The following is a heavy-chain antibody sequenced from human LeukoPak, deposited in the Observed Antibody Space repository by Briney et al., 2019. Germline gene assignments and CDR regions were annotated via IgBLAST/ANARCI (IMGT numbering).Heavy chain of an antibody. Sequence: SETLSLTCAVSGGSISSYYWSWIRQPPGKGLEWIGYIYYSGSTNYNPSLKSRVTISVDTSKNQFSLKLSSVTAADTAVYFCARLRGYGYDSYYFDYWGQGTLVTVSS. V-gene: IGHV4-59*08. J-gene: IGHJ4*02. CDR1: GGSISSYY. CDR2: IYYSGST. CDR3: ARLRGYGYDSYYFDY. D-gene: IGHD5-18*01.